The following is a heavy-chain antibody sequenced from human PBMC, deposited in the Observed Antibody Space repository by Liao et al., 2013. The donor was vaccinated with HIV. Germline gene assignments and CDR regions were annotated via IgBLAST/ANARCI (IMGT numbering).Heavy chain of an antibody. CDR2: INHSGST. V-gene: IGHV4-34*01. J-gene: IGHJ4*02. CDR1: GGSFSGYY. D-gene: IGHD6-13*01. CDR3: ARGRRQLAPHFDY. Sequence: QVQLQQWGAGLLKPSETLSLTCAVYGGSFSGYYWSWIRQPPGKGLEWIGEINHSGSTNYNPSLKSRVTISVDTSKNQFSLKLSSVTAADTAVYYCARGRRQLAPHFDYWGQGTLVTVSS.